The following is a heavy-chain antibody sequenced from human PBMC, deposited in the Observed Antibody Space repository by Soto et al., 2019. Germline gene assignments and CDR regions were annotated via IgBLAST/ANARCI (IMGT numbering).Heavy chain of an antibody. V-gene: IGHV2-5*02. D-gene: IGHD4-17*01. CDR3: AHRGDGDYEGLFDY. J-gene: IGHJ4*02. CDR1: GFSLSTNGVG. CDR2: IYWDDVK. Sequence: QITLKESGPTLVKPTQTLTLTCTFSGFSLSTNGVGVGWIRQPPGKALEWLALIYWDDVKHYSPSMKTRLTITKDTSKHQVVLTMTNMDPVDTATYYCAHRGDGDYEGLFDYCGQGTLVTVSS.